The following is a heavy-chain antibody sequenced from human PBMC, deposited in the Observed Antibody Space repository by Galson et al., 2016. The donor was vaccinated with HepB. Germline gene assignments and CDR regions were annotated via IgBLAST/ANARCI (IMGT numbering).Heavy chain of an antibody. CDR2: IYWDDGK. CDR3: AHGVGAFDP. CDR1: GFSLRTSGVG. J-gene: IGHJ5*02. V-gene: IGHV2-5*02. Sequence: PALVKPTQTLTLTCTFSGFSLRTSGVGGGRIREPPVKSLEWLALIYWDDGKRYSPSLKSRPTNSKDTSKNQVVLTMPNMDPVDTATHYCAHGVGAFDPWGQGTLVTVSS. D-gene: IGHD1-26*01.